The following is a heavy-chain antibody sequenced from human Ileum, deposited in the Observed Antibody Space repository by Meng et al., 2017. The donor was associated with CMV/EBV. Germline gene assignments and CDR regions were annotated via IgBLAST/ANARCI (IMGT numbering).Heavy chain of an antibody. CDR3: ARGRDFWWEMDY. J-gene: IGHJ4*02. CDR1: SGSFSDFF. V-gene: IGHV4-34*01. Sequence: QVQVHQWGAGLLKPSEPLSLSCAVYSGSFSDFFWGWIRQPPGKGLEWIGESSHSGNTKYNPSLKSRVTISVDASKNQFSLKMRSVTAADTAVYYCARGRDFWWEMDYTGQGTLVTVSS. CDR2: SSHSGNT. D-gene: IGHD1-26*01.